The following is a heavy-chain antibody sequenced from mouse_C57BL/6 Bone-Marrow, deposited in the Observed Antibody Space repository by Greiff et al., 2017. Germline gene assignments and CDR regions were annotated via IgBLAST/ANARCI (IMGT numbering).Heavy chain of an antibody. Sequence: EVQLVESGGDLVKPGGSLKLSCAASGFTFSSYGMSWVRQTPDKRLEWVATISSGGSYTYYPDSVKGRFTISRDNAKNTLYLQMSSLKSEDTAMYYCARHLRRWDAVAMDDWGQGTSVTVSS. J-gene: IGHJ4*01. CDR1: GFTFSSYG. CDR2: ISSGGSYT. V-gene: IGHV5-6*01. CDR3: ARHLRRWDAVAMDD. D-gene: IGHD4-1*01.